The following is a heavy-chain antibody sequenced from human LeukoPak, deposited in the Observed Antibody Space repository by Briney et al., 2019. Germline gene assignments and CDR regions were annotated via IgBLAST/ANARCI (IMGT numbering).Heavy chain of an antibody. CDR3: ARSRSSSPYDKNLNF. D-gene: IGHD2-21*01. J-gene: IGHJ4*02. V-gene: IGHV3-21*01. CDR2: ISSSINYI. Sequence: GGSLRLSCAASGFTFSSYTMSWVREAPGKGLEWVSSISSSINYIYHADSVKGRFTISRDDAQNSVYLQMNSLKDEDTAVYYCARSRSSSPYDKNLNFWGQGTLVIVSS. CDR1: GFTFSSYT.